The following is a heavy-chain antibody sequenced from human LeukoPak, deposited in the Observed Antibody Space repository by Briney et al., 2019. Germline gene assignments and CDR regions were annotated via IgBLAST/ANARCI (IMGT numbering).Heavy chain of an antibody. CDR2: INHSGST. Sequence: PSETLSLTCAVYGWSFSGYYLSWLRQPPGKGLEWIWEINHSGSTNYNPSLKRRVTISVDTSKKQFSLKTSSLPAADTAVYYCARDPPLPNDYWGQGNLVTVSS. J-gene: IGHJ4*02. CDR1: GWSFSGYY. CDR3: ARDPPLPNDY. V-gene: IGHV4-34*01.